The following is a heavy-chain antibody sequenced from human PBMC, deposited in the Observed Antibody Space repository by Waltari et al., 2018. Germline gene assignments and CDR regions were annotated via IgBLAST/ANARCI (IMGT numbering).Heavy chain of an antibody. J-gene: IGHJ6*02. CDR3: ARGDSSSLRYYYYGMDV. V-gene: IGHV4-59*09. Sequence: YYSGSTNYNPSLKSRVTISVDTSKNQFSLKLSSVTAADTAVYYCARGDSSSLRYYYYGMDVWGQGTTVTVSS. CDR2: YYSGST. D-gene: IGHD6-6*01.